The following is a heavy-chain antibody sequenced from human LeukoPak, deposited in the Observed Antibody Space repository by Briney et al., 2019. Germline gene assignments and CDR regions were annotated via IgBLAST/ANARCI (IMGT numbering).Heavy chain of an antibody. V-gene: IGHV4-38-2*02. CDR3: AREPSHITMIVVVLNWFDP. D-gene: IGHD3-22*01. CDR2: IYHSGST. Sequence: SETLSLTCTVSGYSISSGYYWGWIRQPPGKGLGWIGSIYHSGSTYYNPSLKSRVTISVDTSKNQFSLKLSSVTAADTAVYYCAREPSHITMIVVVLNWFDPWGQGTLVTVSS. J-gene: IGHJ5*02. CDR1: GYSISSGYY.